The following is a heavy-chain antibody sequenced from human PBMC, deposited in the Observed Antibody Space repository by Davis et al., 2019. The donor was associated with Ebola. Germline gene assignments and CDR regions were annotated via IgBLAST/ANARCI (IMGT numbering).Heavy chain of an antibody. CDR3: ARAPEYYGSGSYYIVRTYGMDV. CDR2: INHSGST. V-gene: IGHV4-39*07. CDR1: GGSISSSSYY. D-gene: IGHD3-10*01. J-gene: IGHJ6*02. Sequence: SETLSLTCTVSGGSISSSSYYWGWIRQPPGKGLEWIGEINHSGSTNYNPSLKSRVTISVDKSKNQFSLKLSSVTAADTAVYYCARAPEYYGSGSYYIVRTYGMDVWGQGTTVTVSS.